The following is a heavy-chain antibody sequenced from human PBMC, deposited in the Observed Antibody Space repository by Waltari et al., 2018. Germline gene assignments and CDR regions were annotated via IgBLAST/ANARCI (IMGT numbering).Heavy chain of an antibody. V-gene: IGHV4-30-2*01. CDR2: IYYRGNT. J-gene: IGHJ5*02. CDR1: GDSITSGGYS. D-gene: IGHD3-10*01. Sequence: HPQLQESGSGLVKPSQTLSLTCAVSGDSITSGGYSWSWIRQPPGKGLEWIGYIYYRGNTYYKPSLKSRVTRSLDRSENQFSLRLNSVTAADTAVYYCARRMTTQLIGGFDPWGQGTLVTVSS. CDR3: ARRMTTQLIGGFDP.